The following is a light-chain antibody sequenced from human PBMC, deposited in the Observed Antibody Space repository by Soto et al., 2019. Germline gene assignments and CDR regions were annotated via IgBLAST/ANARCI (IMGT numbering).Light chain of an antibody. Sequence: QSVLTQPPSVSGAPGQRVTISCTGSSSNIGAGYDIHWYQQLPGTAPKLLIYGNINRPSGVPDRFSGSKSGTSASLAITGLQAEGEADYYCQSYDSSLSGSVVFGGGTKLTVL. CDR2: GNI. CDR3: QSYDSSLSGSVV. J-gene: IGLJ2*01. CDR1: SSNIGAGYD. V-gene: IGLV1-40*01.